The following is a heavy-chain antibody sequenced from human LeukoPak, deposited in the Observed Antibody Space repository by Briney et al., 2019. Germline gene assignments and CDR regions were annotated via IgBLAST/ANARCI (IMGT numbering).Heavy chain of an antibody. CDR1: GGSFSGYY. CDR2: INRSGST. Sequence: SETLSLTCAVYGGSFSGYYWSWIRQPPGKGLEWIGEINRSGSTNYNPSLKSRVTISVDTSKNQFSLKLSSATAADTAVYYCARVAEGYKTSSYYYYMDVWGKGTTVTVSS. J-gene: IGHJ6*03. V-gene: IGHV4-34*01. CDR3: ARVAEGYKTSSYYYYMDV. D-gene: IGHD2-2*01.